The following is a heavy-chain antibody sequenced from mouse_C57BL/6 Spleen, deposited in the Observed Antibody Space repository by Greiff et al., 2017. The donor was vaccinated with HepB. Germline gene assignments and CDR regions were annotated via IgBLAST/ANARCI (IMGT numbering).Heavy chain of an antibody. J-gene: IGHJ3*01. CDR3: AREDSSGYVSAWFAY. Sequence: VKLQESGAELARPGASVKMSCKASGYTFTSYTMHWVKQRPGQGLEWIGYINPSSGYTKYNQKFKDKATLTADKSSSTAYMQLSSLTSEDSAVYYCAREDSSGYVSAWFAYWGQGTLVTVSA. D-gene: IGHD3-2*02. V-gene: IGHV1-4*01. CDR2: INPSSGYT. CDR1: GYTFTSYT.